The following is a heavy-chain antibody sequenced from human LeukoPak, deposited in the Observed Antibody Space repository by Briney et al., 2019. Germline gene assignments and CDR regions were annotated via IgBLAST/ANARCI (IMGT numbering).Heavy chain of an antibody. CDR1: GFTFSNDR. J-gene: IGHJ4*02. CDR3: TTYVGATAY. CDR2: IKNNTDDGAT. V-gene: IGHV3-15*01. D-gene: IGHD1-26*01. Sequence: GGSLRLSCAASGFTFSNDRMNWVRQAPGKGLEWVGRIKNNTDDGATHYSAPVKARFTISGDYSKNTLYLQMNGLTTEDTAIYYCTTYVGATAYWGQGTLVTVSS.